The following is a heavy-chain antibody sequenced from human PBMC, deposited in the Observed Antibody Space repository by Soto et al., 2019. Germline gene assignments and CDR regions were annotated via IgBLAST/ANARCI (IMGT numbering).Heavy chain of an antibody. Sequence: QVQLVQSGAEVKKPGASVKVSCKASGYTFTSYGISWVRQAPGQGLERMGWNSAYNGNTNYAQKLQGRVTMTTDIYTGTAYMELRSLRSDVPAIYYCARDSPGVQLESLADAFAIWGQGTMVTVSS. CDR3: ARDSPGVQLESLADAFAI. D-gene: IGHD1-1*01. CDR2: NSAYNGNT. V-gene: IGHV1-18*01. CDR1: GYTFTSYG. J-gene: IGHJ3*02.